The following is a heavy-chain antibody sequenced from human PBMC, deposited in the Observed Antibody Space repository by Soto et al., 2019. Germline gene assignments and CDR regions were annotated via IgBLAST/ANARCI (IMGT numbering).Heavy chain of an antibody. CDR3: ARGRDNADSSRRAKYYYYYGMDV. D-gene: IGHD6-13*01. V-gene: IGHV4-59*01. J-gene: IGHJ6*02. Sequence: PSETLSLTCTVSGGSISSYYWSWIRQPPGKGLEWIGYMYYGGRTNYNPSLKSRVTISVDTSKNQFSLKLSSVTAADTAVYYCARGRDNADSSRRAKYYYYYGMDVWGQGTTVTVSS. CDR2: MYYGGRT. CDR1: GGSISSYY.